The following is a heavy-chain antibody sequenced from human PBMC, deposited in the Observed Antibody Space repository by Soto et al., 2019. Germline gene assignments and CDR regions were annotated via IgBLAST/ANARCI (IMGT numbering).Heavy chain of an antibody. CDR2: ISSSGSTA. D-gene: IGHD3-16*02. Sequence: GGSLRLSCAASGFTFSRFELHWVRQAPGKGLEWISYISSSGSTAYYASSVEGRFTISRDNANNSVYLQMDSLRAEDTAVYYCASRSWQYGCYSSYYYYYGIALWGQGTTVTAS. CDR1: GFTFSRFE. J-gene: IGHJ6*02. V-gene: IGHV3-48*03. CDR3: ASRSWQYGCYSSYYYYYGIAL.